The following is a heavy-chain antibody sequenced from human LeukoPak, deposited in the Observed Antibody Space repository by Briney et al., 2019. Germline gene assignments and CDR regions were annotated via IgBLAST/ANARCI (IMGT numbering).Heavy chain of an antibody. V-gene: IGHV3-23*01. Sequence: GGSLRLSCAASGLTFSSYAMSWVRQAPGQGLEWVSTISNVGGRTYYANSVKGRFTISRDNSKSTLYLQMNTLRAEDTAVYYCAKGTYYYDSGSYLECFGEDWGQGTLVTVSS. D-gene: IGHD3-10*01. J-gene: IGHJ1*01. CDR3: AKGTYYYDSGSYLECFGED. CDR2: ISNVGGRT. CDR1: GLTFSSYA.